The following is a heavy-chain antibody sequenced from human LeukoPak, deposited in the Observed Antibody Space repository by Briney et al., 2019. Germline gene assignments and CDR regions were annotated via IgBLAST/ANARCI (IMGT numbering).Heavy chain of an antibody. CDR3: ARIYDSSGYYGFGY. CDR2: INTNTGNP. Sequence: ASVKVSCKAPGYTFTSYAMNWVRQAPGQGLEWMGWINTNTGNPTYAQGFTGRFVFSLDTSVSTAYLQISSLKAEDTAVYYCARIYDSSGYYGFGYWGQGTLVTVSS. D-gene: IGHD3-22*01. CDR1: GYTFTSYA. J-gene: IGHJ4*02. V-gene: IGHV7-4-1*02.